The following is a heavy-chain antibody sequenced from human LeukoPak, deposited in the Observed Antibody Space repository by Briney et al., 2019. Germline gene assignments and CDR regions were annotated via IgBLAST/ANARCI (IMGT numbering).Heavy chain of an antibody. D-gene: IGHD5-24*01. V-gene: IGHV3-30-3*01. J-gene: IGHJ4*02. CDR2: ISYDGSNK. CDR1: GFTFSSYA. CDR3: ARDPSVEMATISAFDY. Sequence: GGSLRLFCAASGFTFSSYAMHWVRQAPGKGLEWVAVISYDGSNKYYADSVKGRFTISRDNSKNTLYLQMNSLRAEDTAVYYCARDPSVEMATISAFDYWGQGTLVTVSS.